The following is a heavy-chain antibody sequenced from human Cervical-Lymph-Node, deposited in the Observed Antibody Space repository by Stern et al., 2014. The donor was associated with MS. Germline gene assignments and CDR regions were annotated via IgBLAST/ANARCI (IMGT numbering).Heavy chain of an antibody. D-gene: IGHD3-9*01. V-gene: IGHV3-48*02. CDR3: ARARVMLTTGFDY. J-gene: IGHJ4*02. Sequence: EVQLVESGGGLVQPGGSLRLSCAASGFTFSTYSMNWVRQAPGRGLEGVSYISSSSSSIYYADSVKGRFTISRDNAKNSLYLQMNSLRDDDTAVYYCARARVMLTTGFDYWGQGTLVTVSS. CDR2: ISSSSSSI. CDR1: GFTFSTYS.